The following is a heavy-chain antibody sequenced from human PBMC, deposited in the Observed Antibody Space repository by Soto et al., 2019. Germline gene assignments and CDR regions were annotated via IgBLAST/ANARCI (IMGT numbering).Heavy chain of an antibody. CDR3: AKGGLLPIANRLF. J-gene: IGHJ4*02. D-gene: IGHD3-16*01. Sequence: PGGSLRLSCAASGFTFRNYPMTWVRQAPGKGLDWVSTISGSGVDTYYPNSVKGRVTISRDNSRNTLYLQINSLRPEDTAVYYCAKGGLLPIANRLFWGQGALVTVSS. CDR1: GFTFRNYP. CDR2: ISGSGVDT. V-gene: IGHV3-23*01.